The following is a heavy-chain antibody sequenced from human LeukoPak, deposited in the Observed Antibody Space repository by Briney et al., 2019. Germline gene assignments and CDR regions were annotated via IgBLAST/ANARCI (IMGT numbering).Heavy chain of an antibody. J-gene: IGHJ4*02. CDR1: GFTFSSYG. V-gene: IGHV3-30*02. CDR2: IRYHGSDK. Sequence: GGSLRLSCAASGFTFSSYGMHWVRQAPGKGLEWVALIRYHGSDKYYAQSVKGRFTISRDNSKNALFLQMNSLRAEDTAMYYCAKDQQLQPFHYWGQGTLVTVSS. CDR3: AKDQQLQPFHY. D-gene: IGHD1-1*01.